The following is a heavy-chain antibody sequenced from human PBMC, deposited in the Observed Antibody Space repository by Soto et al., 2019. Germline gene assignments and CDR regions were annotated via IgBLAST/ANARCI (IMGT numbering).Heavy chain of an antibody. CDR2: IYPGGVNI. J-gene: IGHJ4*02. D-gene: IGHD3-22*01. CDR1: GYSFTSHY. V-gene: IGHV1-46*01. CDR3: ARDLTPGVVDH. Sequence: ASVKVSWKAIGYSFTSHYMHWVRQAPGQGLEWMGTIYPGGVNIGYAQKFKGRVTMTKDTSTSTAYMELRSLRSDDTAVYYCARDLTPGVVDHWGQGTLVTVSS.